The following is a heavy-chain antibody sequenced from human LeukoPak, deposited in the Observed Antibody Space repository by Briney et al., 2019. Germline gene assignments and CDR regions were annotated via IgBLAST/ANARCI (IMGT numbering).Heavy chain of an antibody. Sequence: GGSLRLSCAASGFTFTSYAISWVRQAPGKGLEWVSAISGDGSSTYYADSVKGRFTISRDNSKNALYLQMNSLRAEDTAVYYCAREISGDINFDYWGQGILVSVSS. D-gene: IGHD3-10*01. CDR1: GFTFTSYA. J-gene: IGHJ4*02. V-gene: IGHV3-23*01. CDR3: AREISGDINFDY. CDR2: ISGDGSST.